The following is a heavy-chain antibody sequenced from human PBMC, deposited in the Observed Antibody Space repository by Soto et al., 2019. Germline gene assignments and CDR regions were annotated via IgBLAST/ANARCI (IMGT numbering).Heavy chain of an antibody. D-gene: IGHD3-3*01. Sequence: GASVKVSCKASGYTFTGYYMHWVRQAPGQGLEWMGWINPNSGGTNYAQKFQGRVTMTRDTSISTAYMELSRLRSDDTAVYYCARGPPDYDFWSGYYRREPFAYWGQGTLVTVSS. V-gene: IGHV1-2*02. CDR3: ARGPPDYDFWSGYYRREPFAY. J-gene: IGHJ4*02. CDR2: INPNSGGT. CDR1: GYTFTGYY.